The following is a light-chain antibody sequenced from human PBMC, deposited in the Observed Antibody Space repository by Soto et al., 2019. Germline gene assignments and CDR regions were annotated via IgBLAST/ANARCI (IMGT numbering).Light chain of an antibody. Sequence: EIVLTQSPATLSLSPGERATLSCRASQSVSSYLAWYQQKPCQAPRLLIYDASNRATGIPARFSGSGSGTDFTLTISSLEPEDFAVYYCQHRSNWHITFGQGTRLDIK. CDR2: DAS. CDR1: QSVSSY. V-gene: IGKV3-11*01. J-gene: IGKJ5*01. CDR3: QHRSNWHIT.